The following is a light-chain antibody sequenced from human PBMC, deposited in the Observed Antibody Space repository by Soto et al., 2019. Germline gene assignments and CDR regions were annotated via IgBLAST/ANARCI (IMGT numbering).Light chain of an antibody. CDR2: GAN. CDR3: QQHGSSPLT. CDR1: QSVGSSY. Sequence: TLSLSPGERATLSCRASQSVGSSYLAWYQQKPGQAPRLLIYGANNRATGISDRFSGSGSGTDFTLTISRLESDDFAVYYCQQHGSSPLTFCGGTKVDIK. V-gene: IGKV3-20*01. J-gene: IGKJ4*01.